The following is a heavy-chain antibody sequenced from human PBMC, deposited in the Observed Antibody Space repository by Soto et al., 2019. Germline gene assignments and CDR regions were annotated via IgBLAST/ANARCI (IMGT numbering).Heavy chain of an antibody. D-gene: IGHD6-25*01. CDR3: ARAPKVSGSYQTRPDF. CDR1: SGSFSGYY. Sequence: SETLSLTCSIYSGSFSGYYWSWIRRPPGKGLEWIGEISQSGNTNYSPSLKSRVSISIDTSKRQFSLNLASVSAADTAVYYCARAPKVSGSYQTRPDFWGQGTLVTVSS. J-gene: IGHJ4*02. V-gene: IGHV4-34*01. CDR2: ISQSGNT.